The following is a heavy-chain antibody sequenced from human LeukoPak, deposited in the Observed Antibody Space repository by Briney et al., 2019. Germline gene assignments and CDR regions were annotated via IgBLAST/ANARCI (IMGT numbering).Heavy chain of an antibody. CDR1: GGSISGYY. Sequence: SETLSLTCTVSGGSISGYYWSWIRQPPGKALEWIGYMYYSGPTNYNLSLKSRVTISIDTSKNQFSLKLSSVTAADTDVYYCARSSTNSSSWSYYFDYWGQGTLVTVSS. CDR3: ARSSTNSSSWSYYFDY. D-gene: IGHD6-13*01. J-gene: IGHJ4*02. V-gene: IGHV4-59*12. CDR2: MYYSGPT.